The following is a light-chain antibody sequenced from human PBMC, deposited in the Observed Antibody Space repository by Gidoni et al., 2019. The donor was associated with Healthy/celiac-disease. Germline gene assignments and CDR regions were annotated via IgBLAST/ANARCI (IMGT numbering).Light chain of an antibody. J-gene: IGKJ4*01. CDR3: QQSYRTPLLT. CDR2: AAS. CDR1: QSISSY. V-gene: IGKV1-39*01. Sequence: DIQMTQSPSSLSASVGDRVTITCRASQSISSYLNWYPQKPGNAPKLLIYAASSLQSGVPSRFSGSGSGTDFTLTISSLQPEDFATYYCQQSYRTPLLTFGGGTKVEIK.